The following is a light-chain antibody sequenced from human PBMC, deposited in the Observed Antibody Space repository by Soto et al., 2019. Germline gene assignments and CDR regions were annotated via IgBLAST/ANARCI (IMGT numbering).Light chain of an antibody. Sequence: QSALTQPPSASGSPGQSVTISCTGTSSDVGGYNYVSWYQQHPGKAHKLMIYEVSKRPSGVPDRFSGSKSGNTASLTVSGLQAEDEADYYCSSYAGSKTLFGGGTKVTVL. V-gene: IGLV2-8*01. CDR1: SSDVGGYNY. J-gene: IGLJ2*01. CDR3: SSYAGSKTL. CDR2: EVS.